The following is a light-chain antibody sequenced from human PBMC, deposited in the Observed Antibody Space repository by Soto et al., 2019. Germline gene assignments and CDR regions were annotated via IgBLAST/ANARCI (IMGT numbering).Light chain of an antibody. Sequence: QSALTQPASVSGSPGQSIAISCTGSGSDVGGYNYVSWYQQHPGKAPKLIIYEVTHRPSGVSSRFYGSRSGNTASLTISGLQAEDEADYYCKSRTTRNTLVFGGGTKLTVL. CDR3: KSRTTRNTLV. V-gene: IGLV2-14*01. J-gene: IGLJ3*02. CDR2: EVT. CDR1: GSDVGGYNY.